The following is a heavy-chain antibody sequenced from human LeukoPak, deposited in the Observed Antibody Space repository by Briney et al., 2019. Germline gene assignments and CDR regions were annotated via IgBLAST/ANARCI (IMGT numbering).Heavy chain of an antibody. Sequence: GASVKVSCKASGYTFTSYGISWVRQAPGQGLEWMGRIIPILGIANYAQKFQGRVTITADKSTSTAYMELSSLRSEDTAVYYCARVLYSSSSGPWGYWGQGTLVTVSS. V-gene: IGHV1-69*04. CDR2: IIPILGIA. CDR1: GYTFTSYG. CDR3: ARVLYSSSSGPWGY. J-gene: IGHJ4*02. D-gene: IGHD6-6*01.